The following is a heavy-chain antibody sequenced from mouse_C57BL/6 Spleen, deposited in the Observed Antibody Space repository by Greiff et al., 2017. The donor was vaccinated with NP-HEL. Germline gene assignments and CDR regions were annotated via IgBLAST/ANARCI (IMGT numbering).Heavy chain of an antibody. CDR3: ARLGDRYYFDY. CDR2: ISSGSSTI. D-gene: IGHD3-3*01. Sequence: EVHLVESGGGLVKPGGSLKLSCAASGFTFSDYGMHWVRQAPEKGLEWVAYISSGSSTIYYADTVKGRFTISRDNAKNTLFLQMTSLRSEDTAMYYCARLGDRYYFDYWGQGTTLTVSS. J-gene: IGHJ2*01. CDR1: GFTFSDYG. V-gene: IGHV5-17*01.